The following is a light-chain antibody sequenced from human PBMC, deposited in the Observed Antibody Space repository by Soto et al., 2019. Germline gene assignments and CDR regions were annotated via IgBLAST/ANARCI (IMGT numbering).Light chain of an antibody. CDR2: LGS. CDR1: QSLLHSNGFNY. Sequence: DLVMTQSPLSLPVTPGEPASISCRSSQSLLHSNGFNYLDWYLQKPGQSPQLLIYLGSTRASWVPDRFSGSGSGTDFTLKISRVEAEDVGVYYCMQALQTGWTFGQGTKVEIK. V-gene: IGKV2-28*01. J-gene: IGKJ1*01. CDR3: MQALQTGWT.